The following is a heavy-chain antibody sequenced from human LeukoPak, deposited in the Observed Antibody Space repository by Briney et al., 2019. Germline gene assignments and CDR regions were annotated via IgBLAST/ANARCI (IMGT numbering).Heavy chain of an antibody. CDR3: AANRDSSGYYIRDY. V-gene: IGHV1-24*01. J-gene: IGHJ4*02. D-gene: IGHD3-22*01. Sequence: ASVKVSFKVSGYTLTELSIHWVRQAPGTGLEWMGGFDPEVGETIYAQKFQDRVTMTEDTSTDTAYMELSSLRSEDTAVYYCAANRDSSGYYIRDYWGQGTLVTVSS. CDR1: GYTLTELS. CDR2: FDPEVGET.